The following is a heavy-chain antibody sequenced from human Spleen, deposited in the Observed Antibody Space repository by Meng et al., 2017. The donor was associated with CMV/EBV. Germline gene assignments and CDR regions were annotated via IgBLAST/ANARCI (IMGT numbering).Heavy chain of an antibody. CDR2: IYSDGRT. J-gene: IGHJ5*02. CDR1: GDSISTGGFS. CDR3: ARGGYTSGSGWFDP. V-gene: IGHV4-31*02. D-gene: IGHD5-12*01. Sequence: SGDSISTGGFSGNWIRQHAEKGLEWIGYIYSDGRTYYNPSLKSRLTISLDTPQNQFSLNLISVTAADTAVYYCARGGYTSGSGWFDPWGQGTLVTVSS.